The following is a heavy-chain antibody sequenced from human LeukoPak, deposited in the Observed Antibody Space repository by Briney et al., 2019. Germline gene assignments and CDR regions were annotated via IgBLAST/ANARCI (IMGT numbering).Heavy chain of an antibody. CDR2: IWYGGSNK. CDR3: AKDKRYRSSTSCPPLYYMDV. J-gene: IGHJ6*03. D-gene: IGHD2-2*01. CDR1: GFTFSSYG. V-gene: IGHV3-30*02. Sequence: PGGSLRLSCAASGFTFSSYGMHWVRQAPGKGLEWVAVIWYGGSNKYYADSVKGRFTISRDNSKNTLYLQMNSLRAEDTAVYYCAKDKRYRSSTSCPPLYYMDVWGKGTTVTVSS.